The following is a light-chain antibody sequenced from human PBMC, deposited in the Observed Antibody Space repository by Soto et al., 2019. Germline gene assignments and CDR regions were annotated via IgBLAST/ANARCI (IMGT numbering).Light chain of an antibody. CDR3: SSYTSTSTNV. V-gene: IGLV2-18*02. CDR1: SSDVGSSNG. J-gene: IGLJ1*01. Sequence: QSALTQPPSVSGSPGQSVTISCTGTSSDVGSSNGVSWYQQPPGTAPKLMIYDVSNRPSGVPDRFCGSKSGNTASLTISGLQAEDEADYYCSSYTSTSTNVFGTGTKVTVL. CDR2: DVS.